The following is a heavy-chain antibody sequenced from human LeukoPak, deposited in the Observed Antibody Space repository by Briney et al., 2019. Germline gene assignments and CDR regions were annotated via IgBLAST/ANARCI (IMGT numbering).Heavy chain of an antibody. D-gene: IGHD3-16*02. CDR1: GFTFSSYA. CDR2: ISYDVNNK. CDR3: ARSRGVVGHWFDP. J-gene: IGHJ5*02. V-gene: IGHV3-30*04. Sequence: PGGSLRLSCVASGFTFSSYAIHWVRQAPGKGLEWVAVISYDVNNKYYADSVKGRFTIARDNSKNKVFLQMNSLRTEDTAVYLCARSRGVVGHWFDPWGQGTLVTVSS.